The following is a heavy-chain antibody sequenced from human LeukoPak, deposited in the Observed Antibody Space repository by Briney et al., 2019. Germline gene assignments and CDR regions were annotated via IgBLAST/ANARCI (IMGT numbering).Heavy chain of an antibody. CDR1: GESVSSKSAT. CDR2: TYYRSKWYN. CDR3: ARLGSFEDY. D-gene: IGHD1-26*01. J-gene: IGHJ4*02. Sequence: SQTLSLTCAISGESVSSKSATWNWIRQSPSRGLEWLRRTYYRSKWYNDYALSVNSRITINPDTSKNQFSLQLNYVTPEDTAVYYCARLGSFEDYWGQGTLVTVSS. V-gene: IGHV6-1*01.